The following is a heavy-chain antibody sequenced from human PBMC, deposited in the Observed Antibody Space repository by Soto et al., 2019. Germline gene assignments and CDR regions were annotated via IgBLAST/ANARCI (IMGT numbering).Heavy chain of an antibody. V-gene: IGHV4-59*01. J-gene: IGHJ5*02. CDR1: GAFSSTYY. CDR2: MNNIGRT. Sequence: QVQLQESGPGLVKPSETLSLTCTVSGAFSSTYYWSWIRQPPGKGLEWIGYMNNIGRTNYNPSLKSRVTISLATSKIQVSLKLSSVIAADTAVYYCARSFCRDAVRCNWFDPWGLGTLVTASS. D-gene: IGHD2-8*01. CDR3: ARSFCRDAVRCNWFDP.